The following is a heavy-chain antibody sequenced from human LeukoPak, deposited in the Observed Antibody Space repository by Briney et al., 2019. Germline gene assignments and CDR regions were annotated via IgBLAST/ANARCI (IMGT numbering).Heavy chain of an antibody. Sequence: GGSLRLSCAVSGFTFSSNSMTWVRQAPGKGLEWVSAISGSGGSTYYADSVKGRFTISRDNSKNTLYLQMNSLRAEDTAVYYCAKEYVEGIFGAFDYWGQGTLVTVSS. CDR2: ISGSGGST. CDR1: GFTFSSNS. D-gene: IGHD3-3*01. V-gene: IGHV3-23*01. J-gene: IGHJ4*02. CDR3: AKEYVEGIFGAFDY.